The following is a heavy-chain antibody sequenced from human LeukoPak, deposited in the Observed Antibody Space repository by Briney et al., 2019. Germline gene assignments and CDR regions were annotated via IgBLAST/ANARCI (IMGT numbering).Heavy chain of an antibody. J-gene: IGHJ6*02. CDR3: AKAHQWLDFYYSAMDV. V-gene: IGHV3-23*01. CDR1: GFTFSNYA. Sequence: SGGSLRLSCSPSGFTFSNYAMSWLRQAPGKGLEWVSAISGSGGSTYYADFVKGRFTISRDNSKNTLYLQMNSLRAEDTAVYYCAKAHQWLDFYYSAMDVWGPGTTVTVSS. D-gene: IGHD6-19*01. CDR2: ISGSGGST.